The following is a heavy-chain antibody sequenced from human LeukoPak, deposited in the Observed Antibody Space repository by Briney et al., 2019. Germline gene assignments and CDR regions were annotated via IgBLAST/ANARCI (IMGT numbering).Heavy chain of an antibody. D-gene: IGHD3-22*01. CDR1: GASFSRSA. CDR2: IISIFGPA. V-gene: IGHV1-69*13. CDR3: ATTTIEVGAFSGYDI. J-gene: IGHJ3*02. Sequence: SVKVSCKASGASFSRSAFSWVRQAPGQGLEWMGGIISIFGPATYTQNFRPRVTITADESTSTAYMELRSLRSEDTAVYYCATTTIEVGAFSGYDIWGQGTMVTVSS.